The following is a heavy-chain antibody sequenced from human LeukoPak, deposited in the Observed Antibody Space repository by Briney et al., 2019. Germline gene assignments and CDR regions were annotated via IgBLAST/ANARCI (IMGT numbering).Heavy chain of an antibody. Sequence: GGSLRLSCAASGFTFSSYAMSWVRQAPGKGLEWVAVISYDGSNKYYADSVKGRFTISRDNSKNTLYLQMNSLRAEDTAVYYCARELEQWLVLSYWGQGTLVTVSS. V-gene: IGHV3-30-3*01. D-gene: IGHD6-19*01. CDR1: GFTFSSYA. J-gene: IGHJ4*02. CDR2: ISYDGSNK. CDR3: ARELEQWLVLSY.